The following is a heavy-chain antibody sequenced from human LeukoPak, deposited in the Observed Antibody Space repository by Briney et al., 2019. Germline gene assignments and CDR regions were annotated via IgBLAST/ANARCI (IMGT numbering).Heavy chain of an antibody. V-gene: IGHV4-61*02. D-gene: IGHD3-22*01. CDR3: ARTAKGGTYYYDSSGYHNDAFDI. J-gene: IGHJ3*02. CDR1: GGSISSGSYY. Sequence: SETLSLTCTVSGGSISSGSYYWSWMGQPAGKGLKWIVRIYTSGSTNYNPSLKRRVTISVDTNKNQFSLKLSSVTAADTAVYYCARTAKGGTYYYDSSGYHNDAFDIWGQGTMVTVSS. CDR2: IYTSGST.